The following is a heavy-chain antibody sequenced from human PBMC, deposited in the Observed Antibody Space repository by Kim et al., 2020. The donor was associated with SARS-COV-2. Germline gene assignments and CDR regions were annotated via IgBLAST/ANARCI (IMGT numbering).Heavy chain of an antibody. Sequence: NPSLKSRVTISVHTAKKQFSLKLSSVSAADTAVYYCARRAVIYYYYGMDVWGQGTTVTVSS. V-gene: IGHV4-34*01. CDR3: ARRAVIYYYYGMDV. J-gene: IGHJ6*02. D-gene: IGHD2-21*01.